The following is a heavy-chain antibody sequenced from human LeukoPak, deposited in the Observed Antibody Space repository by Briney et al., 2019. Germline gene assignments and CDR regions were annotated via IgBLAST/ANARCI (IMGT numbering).Heavy chain of an antibody. CDR3: ARGRGIAGFNWFDP. Sequence: SQTLSLTCAVSGGSISSGGYSWSWIRQPPGKGLEWIGYIYHSGSTYYNPSLKSRVTISVDRSKNQSSLKLSSVTAADTAVYYCARGRGIAGFNWFDPWGQGTLVTVSS. CDR2: IYHSGST. D-gene: IGHD6-13*01. V-gene: IGHV4-30-2*01. CDR1: GGSISSGGYS. J-gene: IGHJ5*02.